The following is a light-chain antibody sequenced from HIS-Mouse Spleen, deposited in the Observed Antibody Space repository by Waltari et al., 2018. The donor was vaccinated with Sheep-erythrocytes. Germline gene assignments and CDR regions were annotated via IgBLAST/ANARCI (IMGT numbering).Light chain of an antibody. V-gene: IGLV2-23*01. Sequence: QSALTQPASVSGSPGQSITISCTGTSSAVGRYNLVSWYQQHPGKAPKLMIYEGSKRPSGVSNSFSGSKSGNTASLTISGLQAEDEADYYCCSYAGSSTPWVFGGGTKLTVL. J-gene: IGLJ3*02. CDR1: SSAVGRYNL. CDR3: CSYAGSSTPWV. CDR2: EGS.